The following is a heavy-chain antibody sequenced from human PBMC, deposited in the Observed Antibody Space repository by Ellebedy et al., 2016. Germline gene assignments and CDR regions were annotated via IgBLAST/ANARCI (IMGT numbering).Heavy chain of an antibody. CDR1: SGSISNGGYY. V-gene: IGHV4-31*03. CDR2: IHYSGGT. Sequence: SETLSLTXMVSSGSISNGGYYWSWVRQHLGKGLEWIGHIHYSGGTYYNPSLKSRLNISVDTSKNLFSLKLGSVTAADTAVYFCARGVRGVIVRYDNWGQGILVSVSS. J-gene: IGHJ4*02. CDR3: ARGVRGVIVRYDN. D-gene: IGHD3-10*01.